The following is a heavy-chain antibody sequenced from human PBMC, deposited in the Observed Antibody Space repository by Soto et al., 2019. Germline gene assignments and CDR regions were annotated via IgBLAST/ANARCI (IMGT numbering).Heavy chain of an antibody. CDR2: ISYDGSNK. CDR3: ARDGREMVRGVIIHYYFDY. Sequence: GGSMRLSWAAAGCTCSSYAMHRVRQAPGKGLEWVAVISYDGSNKYYADSVKGRFTISRDNSKNTLYLQMNSLRAEDTAVYYCARDGREMVRGVIIHYYFDYWGQGTLVTVSS. CDR1: GCTCSSYA. D-gene: IGHD3-10*01. V-gene: IGHV3-30-3*01. J-gene: IGHJ4*02.